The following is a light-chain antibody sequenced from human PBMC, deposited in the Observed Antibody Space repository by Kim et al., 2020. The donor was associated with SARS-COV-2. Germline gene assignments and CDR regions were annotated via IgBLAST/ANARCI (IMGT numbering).Light chain of an antibody. CDR1: QSVSSSY. Sequence: SPGERANLSGRARQSVSSSYLAWYQQKPGQAPRLLIYGASSRATGIPDRFSGSGSGTHCTLTISRLEPEDFAVYYCQQYGSSPLYTFGQGTKLEI. J-gene: IGKJ2*01. CDR3: QQYGSSPLYT. CDR2: GAS. V-gene: IGKV3-20*01.